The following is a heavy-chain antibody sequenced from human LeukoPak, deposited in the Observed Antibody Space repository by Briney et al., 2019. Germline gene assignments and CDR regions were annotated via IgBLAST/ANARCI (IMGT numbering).Heavy chain of an antibody. CDR3: AKGGEYNILTGFLKSRGAFDI. J-gene: IGHJ3*02. V-gene: IGHV3-23*01. D-gene: IGHD3-9*01. Sequence: GGSLRLSCAASGFTFSSYAMSWVRQAPGKGLEWVSTISGSGGSTHYADSVKGRFTISRDNSKNTLYLQMNSLRAEDTAVYYCAKGGEYNILTGFLKSRGAFDIWGQGTMVTVSS. CDR1: GFTFSSYA. CDR2: ISGSGGST.